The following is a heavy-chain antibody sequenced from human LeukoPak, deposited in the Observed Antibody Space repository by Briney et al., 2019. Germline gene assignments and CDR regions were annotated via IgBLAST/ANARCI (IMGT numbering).Heavy chain of an antibody. CDR3: AREVVIVSYYYYYMDV. CDR1: GGSISSGSYY. D-gene: IGHD3-22*01. CDR2: IYTSGST. Sequence: PSETLSLTCTVSGGSISSGSYYWSWIRQPAGKGLEWIGRIYTSGSTNYNPSLKSRVTISVDTSKDQFSLKLSSVTAADTAVYYCAREVVIVSYYYYYMDVWGKGTTVTVSS. V-gene: IGHV4-61*02. J-gene: IGHJ6*03.